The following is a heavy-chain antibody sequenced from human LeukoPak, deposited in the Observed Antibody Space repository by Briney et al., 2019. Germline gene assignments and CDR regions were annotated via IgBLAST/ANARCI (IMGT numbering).Heavy chain of an antibody. V-gene: IGHV4-59*01. Sequence: SETLSLTCTVSGGSISSYYWSWIRQPPGKGLEWIGYIYYSGSTNYNPSLKSRVTISVDTSKNQFSLKLSSVTAADTAVYYCAKHLGYTTTHFDYWGQGTLVTVSS. CDR1: GGSISSYY. CDR3: AKHLGYTTTHFDY. J-gene: IGHJ4*02. D-gene: IGHD5-12*01. CDR2: IYYSGST.